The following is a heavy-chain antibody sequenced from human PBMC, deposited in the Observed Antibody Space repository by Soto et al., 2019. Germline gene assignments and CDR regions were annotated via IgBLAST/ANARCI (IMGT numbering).Heavy chain of an antibody. J-gene: IGHJ2*01. CDR3: ARLGDLYGVWNWYFDV. Sequence: EVQLVESGGGLVQPGGSLRLSCAASGFTFSSYSMNWVRQAPGKGLEWVSYTSSGSSTIYYADSVKGRFTISRDNANNSLYLQMNSLSDEDTAVYYCARLGDLYGVWNWYFDVWGRGALVTVST. V-gene: IGHV3-48*02. CDR1: GFTFSSYS. CDR2: TSSGSSTI. D-gene: IGHD3-3*01.